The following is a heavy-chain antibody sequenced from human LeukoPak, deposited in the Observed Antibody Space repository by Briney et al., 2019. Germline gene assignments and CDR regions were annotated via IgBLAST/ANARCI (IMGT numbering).Heavy chain of an antibody. CDR2: ISSSSSTI. CDR3: AVSIEGWQQLVPSPTPDY. CDR1: GFTFSSYS. V-gene: IGHV3-48*01. Sequence: GGSLRLSCAASGFTFSSYSMNWVRQAPGKGLEWVSYISSSSSTIYYADSVKGRFTISRDNAKNSLYLQMNSLRAEDTAVYCCAVSIEGWQQLVPSPTPDYWGQGTLVTVSS. J-gene: IGHJ4*02. D-gene: IGHD6-6*01.